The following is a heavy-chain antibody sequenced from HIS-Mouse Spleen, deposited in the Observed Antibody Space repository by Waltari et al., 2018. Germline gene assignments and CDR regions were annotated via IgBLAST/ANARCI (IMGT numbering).Heavy chain of an antibody. V-gene: IGHV4-34*01. J-gene: IGHJ4*02. CDR2: INHSGST. CDR3: ARDYYYDSSGYYPQTYYFDY. D-gene: IGHD3-22*01. CDR1: VCSFSGSY. Sequence: QVQLQQWGAGLLKPSETLSLTCAVYVCSFSGSYCSWIRPPPGTGLEWIGEINHSGSTNYNPSLKSRVTISVDTSKNQFSLKLSSVTAADTAVYYCARDYYYDSSGYYPQTYYFDYWGQGTLVTVSS.